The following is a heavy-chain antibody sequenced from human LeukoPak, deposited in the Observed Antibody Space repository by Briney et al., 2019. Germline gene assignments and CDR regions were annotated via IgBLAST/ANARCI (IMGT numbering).Heavy chain of an antibody. CDR2: IYYSGST. J-gene: IGHJ3*02. Sequence: PGGSLRLSCAASGFTFSSYAMHWVRQAPGKELEWIGYIYYSGSTNYNPSLRSRVTISVDTSKNQFSLKLSSVTAADTAVYYCARALPGDAFDIWGQGTMVTVSS. CDR1: GFTFSSYA. CDR3: ARALPGDAFDI. V-gene: IGHV4-59*01.